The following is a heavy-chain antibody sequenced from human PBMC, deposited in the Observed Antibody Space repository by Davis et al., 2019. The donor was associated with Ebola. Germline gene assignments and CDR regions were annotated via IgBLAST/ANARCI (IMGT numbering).Heavy chain of an antibody. D-gene: IGHD1-26*01. CDR3: ARGGEGLLGY. CDR2: ISGSGGGT. CDR1: GFTFSSYA. J-gene: IGHJ4*02. Sequence: GESLKISCAASGFTFSSYAMSWVRQAPGKGLEWVSAISGSGGGTYYADSVKGRFTISRDNSKNTLYLQMNSLRAEDTAVYYCARGGEGLLGYWGQGTLVTVSS. V-gene: IGHV3-23*01.